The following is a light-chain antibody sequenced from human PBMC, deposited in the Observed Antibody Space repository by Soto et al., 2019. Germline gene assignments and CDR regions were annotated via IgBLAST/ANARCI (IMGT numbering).Light chain of an antibody. CDR1: QSVLYSSNNKNY. CDR3: QQYYSTLGT. J-gene: IGKJ1*01. CDR2: WAS. Sequence: DIVMTQSPDSLAVSLGERATINCKSSQSVLYSSNNKNYLVWYQQKPGQPPKLLIYWASTRESGVPDRFSGSGSGTDFTLTISSLQAEDVAVYYCQQYYSTLGTFGQGTKVEIK. V-gene: IGKV4-1*01.